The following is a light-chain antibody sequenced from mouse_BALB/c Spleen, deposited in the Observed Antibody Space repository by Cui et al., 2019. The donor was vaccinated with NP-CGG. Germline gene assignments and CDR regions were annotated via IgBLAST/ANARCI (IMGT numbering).Light chain of an antibody. CDR3: ALWYSNHWV. V-gene: IGLV1*01. J-gene: IGLJ1*01. CDR2: GTN. CDR1: TGAVTTSNY. Sequence: QAVVTQESALTTSPGETVTLTCRSRTGAVTTSNYANWVQEKPDHLFTGLIGGTNNRVPGVPARSSGSLIGDKAALTITGAQTEDEAIYFCALWYSNHWVFGGGTKLTVL.